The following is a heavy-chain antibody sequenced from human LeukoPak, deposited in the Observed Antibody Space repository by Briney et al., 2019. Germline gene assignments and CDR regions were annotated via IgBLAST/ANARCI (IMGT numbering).Heavy chain of an antibody. CDR1: GFTFDDYG. Sequence: GGSLRLSCAASGFTFDDYGMSWVRQAPGKGLEWVSAISGSGDSTYYADSVKGRFTISRDNSKNTLYLQMNSLRAEDTAVYYCAELGITMIGGVWGKGTTVTISS. CDR2: ISGSGDST. D-gene: IGHD3-10*02. J-gene: IGHJ6*04. V-gene: IGHV3-23*01. CDR3: AELGITMIGGV.